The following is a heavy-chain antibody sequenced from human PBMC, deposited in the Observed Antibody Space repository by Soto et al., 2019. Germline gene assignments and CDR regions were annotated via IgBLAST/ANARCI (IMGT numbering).Heavy chain of an antibody. D-gene: IGHD3-10*01. V-gene: IGHV3-30-3*01. CDR3: AREKVLIGMDV. CDR2: ISYDGSNK. CDR1: GFTFSSYA. Sequence: QVQLVESGGGVVQPGRSLRLSCAASGFTFSSYAMHWVRQAPGKGLEWVAVISYDGSNKYYADSVKGRFTISRDNSKNTLYLQMNSLRAEDTAGYYWAREKVLIGMDVWGQGTTVTVSS. J-gene: IGHJ6*02.